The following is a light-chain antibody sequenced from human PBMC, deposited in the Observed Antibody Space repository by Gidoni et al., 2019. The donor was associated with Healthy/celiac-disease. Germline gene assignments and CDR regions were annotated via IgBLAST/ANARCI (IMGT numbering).Light chain of an antibody. CDR3: QQSYNTPT. CDR1: QSVNSY. J-gene: IGKJ4*01. Sequence: DIQMTQSPSSLSASVGDRVTITCQASQSVNSYLNWYQQKPGKAPQLLIYAASSLQSGVPSRFSGSGSGTDFTLTVSSLQPEDFATYYCQQSYNTPTFGGGTKVEIK. V-gene: IGKV1-39*01. CDR2: AAS.